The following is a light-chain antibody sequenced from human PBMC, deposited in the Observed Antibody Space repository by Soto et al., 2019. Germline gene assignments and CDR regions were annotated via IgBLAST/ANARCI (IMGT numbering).Light chain of an antibody. J-gene: IGLJ1*01. V-gene: IGLV2-11*01. CDR3: YSYAGNVMMV. CDR2: DVN. CDR1: SSDVGGYNY. Sequence: QSALTQPRSVSGSPGQSVTISCTGTSSDVGGYNYVSWYQQYPGNAPKLMISDVNKRPSGVPDRFSGSKSGNTASLTISGLQGDDEADYYCYSYAGNVMMVFGTGT.